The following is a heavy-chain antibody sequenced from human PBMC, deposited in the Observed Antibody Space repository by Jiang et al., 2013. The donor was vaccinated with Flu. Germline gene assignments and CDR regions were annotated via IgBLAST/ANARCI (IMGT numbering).Heavy chain of an antibody. J-gene: IGHJ4*02. V-gene: IGHV4-30-2*01. CDR2: IYHSGRA. CDR3: ARDTGYGVLDY. Sequence: QLVESGSGLVKPSQTLSLTCAVSGYSISSGGYSWSWMRQPLGKGLEWIGYIYHSGRAFYNQSLKSRVTMSVDGSKNQVSLKVTSVTAADTAVYYCARDTGYGVLDYWGQGALVTVSS. CDR1: GYSISSGGYS. D-gene: IGHD5-12*01.